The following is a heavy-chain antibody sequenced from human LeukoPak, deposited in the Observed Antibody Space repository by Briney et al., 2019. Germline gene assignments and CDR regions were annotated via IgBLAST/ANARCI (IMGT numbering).Heavy chain of an antibody. D-gene: IGHD2-8*01. CDR2: IYHSGST. Sequence: SETLSLTCTVSGASISTINWWSWVRQPPGKGLEWIGEIYHSGSTNYNPSLKSRVTISVDKSKNQFSLKLSSVTAADTAVYYCARVPDIVLMVYATWGQGTLVTVSS. V-gene: IGHV4-4*02. J-gene: IGHJ4*02. CDR3: ARVPDIVLMVYAT. CDR1: GASISTINW.